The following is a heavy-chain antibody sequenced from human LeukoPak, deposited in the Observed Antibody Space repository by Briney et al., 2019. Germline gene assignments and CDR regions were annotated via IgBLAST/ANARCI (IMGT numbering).Heavy chain of an antibody. V-gene: IGHV3-21*01. CDR3: ARETYCTNTTCPIGDHFDY. J-gene: IGHJ4*02. D-gene: IGHD2-2*01. CDR2: ISSSSNYI. CDR1: GFTFSSYS. Sequence: GGSLRLSCAASGFTFSSYSMNWVRQAPGKGLEWVSSISSSSNYIYYADSMKGRFTISRDNAKNSLYLQINTMKAKDTAVYYCARETYCTNTTCPIGDHFDYWGQGTLVTVSS.